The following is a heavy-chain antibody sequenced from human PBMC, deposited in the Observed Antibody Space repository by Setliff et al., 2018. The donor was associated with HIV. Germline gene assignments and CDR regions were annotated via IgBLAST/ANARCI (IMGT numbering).Heavy chain of an antibody. CDR1: GYTFTGSY. CDR3: AKCSEMLGTPATSSGYYCGWFDP. V-gene: IGHV1-46*01. Sequence: ASVKVSCKASGYTFTGSYMHWVRQAPGQGLEWMGLINPSGGTTIYAQKFQGRVTMTTDTSTSTAYMDLRILRSDDTAVYYCAKCSEMLGTPATSSGYYCGWFDPWGQGTLVTVSS. CDR2: INPSGGTT. D-gene: IGHD3-22*01. J-gene: IGHJ5*02.